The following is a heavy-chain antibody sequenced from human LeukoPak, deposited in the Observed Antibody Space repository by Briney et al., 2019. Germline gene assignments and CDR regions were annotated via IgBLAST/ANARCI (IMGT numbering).Heavy chain of an antibody. CDR1: GFTFSSYG. J-gene: IGHJ4*02. D-gene: IGHD1-1*01. CDR3: AKDWYNSYYFDY. V-gene: IGHV3-30*02. CDR2: IRYDGSNK. Sequence: PGRSLRLSCAASGFTFSSYGMHWVRQAPGKGLEWVAFIRYDGSNKYYADSVKGRFTISRDNSKNTLYLQMNSLRAEDTAVYYCAKDWYNSYYFDYWGQGTLVTVSS.